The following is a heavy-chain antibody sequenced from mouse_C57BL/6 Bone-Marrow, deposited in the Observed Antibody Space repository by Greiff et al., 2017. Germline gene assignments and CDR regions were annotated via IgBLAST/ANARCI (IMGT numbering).Heavy chain of an antibody. CDR1: GFTFSSYA. Sequence: VQRVEPGAGLVKPGGSLKLSCAASGFTFSSYAMSWVRQTPGQRLEWVAYISSGGGYIYYAHTLKGRFTLSIANASNTQYLQMSSLKSEDTAMYCCTSCSLLTYWGQGTLVTVSA. CDR3: TSCSLLTY. V-gene: IGHV5-9-1*02. J-gene: IGHJ3*01. CDR2: ISSGGGYI.